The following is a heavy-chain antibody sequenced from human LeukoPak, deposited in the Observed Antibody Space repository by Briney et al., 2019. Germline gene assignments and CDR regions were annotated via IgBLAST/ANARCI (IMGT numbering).Heavy chain of an antibody. Sequence: SVEVSCKASGGTFSSYAISWVRQAPGQGLEWMGRIIPILGIANYAQKFQGRVTITADKSTSTAYMELSSLRSEDTAVYYCASQGYSGYDGDVGYWGQGTLVTVSS. D-gene: IGHD5-12*01. CDR3: ASQGYSGYDGDVGY. J-gene: IGHJ4*02. V-gene: IGHV1-69*04. CDR2: IIPILGIA. CDR1: GGTFSSYA.